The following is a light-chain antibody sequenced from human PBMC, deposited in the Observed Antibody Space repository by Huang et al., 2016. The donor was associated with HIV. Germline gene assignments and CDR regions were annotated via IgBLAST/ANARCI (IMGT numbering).Light chain of an antibody. J-gene: IGKJ4*01. Sequence: EIVLTQSPVTLSLSPGDRATLSCRASQSVSTNLAWYQQNPGQAPRLLIYDASSRASGIPARFSGRWSGTDFTLTISSLEPEDFAIYYCQQRSNWPPLTFGGGTKVEMK. V-gene: IGKV3-11*01. CDR1: QSVSTN. CDR3: QQRSNWPPLT. CDR2: DAS.